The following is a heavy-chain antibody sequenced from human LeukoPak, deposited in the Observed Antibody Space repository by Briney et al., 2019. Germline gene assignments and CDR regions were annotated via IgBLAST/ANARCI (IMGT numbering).Heavy chain of an antibody. V-gene: IGHV3-33*01. CDR3: ARDSQQLERRAWFDP. J-gene: IGHJ5*02. Sequence: PGGSLGLSCAASGFTFSSYGMHWVRQAPGKGLEWVAVIWYDGSNKYYADSVKGRFTISRDNSKNTLYLQMNSLRAEDTAVYYCARDSQQLERRAWFDPWGQGTLVTVSS. CDR2: IWYDGSNK. D-gene: IGHD1-1*01. CDR1: GFTFSSYG.